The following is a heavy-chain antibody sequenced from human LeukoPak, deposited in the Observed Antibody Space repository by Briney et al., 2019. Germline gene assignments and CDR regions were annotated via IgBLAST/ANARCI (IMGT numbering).Heavy chain of an antibody. CDR2: INWNGGST. CDR1: GFTFDDYG. D-gene: IGHD6-13*01. V-gene: IGHV3-20*04. Sequence: PGGSLRLSCAASGFTFDDYGMSWVRQAPGKGLEWVSGINWNGGSTGYADSVKGRFTISRDNAKNSLYLQMNSLRAEDTALYYCARDGGTDSSSWYLDYWGQGTLVTVSS. J-gene: IGHJ4*02. CDR3: ARDGGTDSSSWYLDY.